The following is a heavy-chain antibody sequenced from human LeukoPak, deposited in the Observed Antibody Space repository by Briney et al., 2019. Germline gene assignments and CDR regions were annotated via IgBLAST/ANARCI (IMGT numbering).Heavy chain of an antibody. CDR3: ARGSGYRLLFGPSYYFDY. Sequence: SETLSLTCTVSGGSISSYYWSWIRQPPGKGLEWIGYIYYSGSTNYNPSLKSRVTISVDTSKNQFSLKLSSVTAADTAVYYCARGSGYRLLFGPSYYFDYWGQGTLVTVSS. CDR2: IYYSGST. J-gene: IGHJ4*02. V-gene: IGHV4-59*01. CDR1: GGSISSYY. D-gene: IGHD2-2*01.